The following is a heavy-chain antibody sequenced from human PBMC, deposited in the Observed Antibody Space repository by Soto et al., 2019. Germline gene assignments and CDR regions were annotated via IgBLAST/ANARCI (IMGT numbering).Heavy chain of an antibody. J-gene: IGHJ5*02. CDR1: GFTFSSYG. CDR2: LWYDGTNK. CDR3: ARDKGVHWLDP. Sequence: GGSLRLSCAASGFTFSSYGMHWVRQAPGKGLEWVTVLWYDGTNKYYADSVKGRFTISRDISKNTLYLEMNSLRPEDTAVYYCARDKGVHWLDPWGQGTLVTVSS. V-gene: IGHV3-33*01.